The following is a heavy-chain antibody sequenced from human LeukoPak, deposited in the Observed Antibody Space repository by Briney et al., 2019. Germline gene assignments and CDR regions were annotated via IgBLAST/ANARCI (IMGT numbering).Heavy chain of an antibody. D-gene: IGHD1-14*01. V-gene: IGHV4-30-2*01. J-gene: IGHJ3*02. CDR3: ARASGISDI. CDR1: GGSISSGGYY. CDR2: IFHSGST. Sequence: PSETLSLTCTVSGGSISSGGYYWRWIRQPPGKGLEWIGNIFHSGSTYYNPSLKSRVTISVDRSQNQLSLKLTSVTAADTAVYYCARASGISDIWGQGTMVTVSS.